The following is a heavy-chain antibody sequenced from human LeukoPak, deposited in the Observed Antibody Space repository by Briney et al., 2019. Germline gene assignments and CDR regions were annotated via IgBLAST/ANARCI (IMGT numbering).Heavy chain of an antibody. CDR3: AKDLKQQLVFPYFDY. D-gene: IGHD6-13*01. CDR2: ISGGGGST. V-gene: IGHV3-23*01. Sequence: GGSLRLSCAASGFTFSSYAMSWVRQAPGKGLEWVSAISGGGGSTYYADSAKGRFTISRDNSKNTLYLQMNSLRAEDTAVYYCAKDLKQQLVFPYFDYWGQGTLVTVSS. J-gene: IGHJ4*02. CDR1: GFTFSSYA.